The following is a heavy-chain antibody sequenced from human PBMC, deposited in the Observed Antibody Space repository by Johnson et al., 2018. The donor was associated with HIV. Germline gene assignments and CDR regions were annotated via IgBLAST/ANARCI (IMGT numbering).Heavy chain of an antibody. V-gene: IGHV3-71*02. CDR2: IRSKAYGGTT. CDR1: GFTVSSNY. D-gene: IGHD2-15*01. J-gene: IGHJ3*01. Sequence: MQLVESGGGLVQPGGSLRLSCAASGFTVSSNYMSWVRQAPGKGLEWVGFIRSKAYGGTTEYVASVKGRFTISRDDSKSIAYLQMNSLRAEDTAVYYCARVGVVGVPNAFDVSGQGTLVTVSS. CDR3: ARVGVVGVPNAFDV.